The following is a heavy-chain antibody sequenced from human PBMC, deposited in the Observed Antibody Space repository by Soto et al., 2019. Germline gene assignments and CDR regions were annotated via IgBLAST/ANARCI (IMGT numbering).Heavy chain of an antibody. CDR1: GFTFDDYT. J-gene: IGHJ6*02. V-gene: IGHV3-43*01. CDR3: AKDRLRDYYYGMDV. CDR2: ISWDGGST. Sequence: GSLRLSCAASGFTFDDYTMHWVRQAPGKGLEWVSLISWDGGSTYYADSVKGRFTISRDNSKNSLYLQMNSLRTEDTALYYCAKDRLRDYYYGMDVWGQGTTVTVSS.